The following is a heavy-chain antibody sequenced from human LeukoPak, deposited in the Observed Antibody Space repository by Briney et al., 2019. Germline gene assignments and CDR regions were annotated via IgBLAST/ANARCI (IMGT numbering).Heavy chain of an antibody. V-gene: IGHV4-59*05. CDR1: GGSISSYY. D-gene: IGHD3-10*01. Sequence: SETLSLTCTVSGGSISSYYWSWIRQPAGKGLEWIGSIYYSGSTYYNPSLKSRVTISVDTSKNQFSLKLSSVTAADTAIYYCAKHYMGSSYNRGLDYWGQGTLVTVSS. CDR2: IYYSGST. J-gene: IGHJ4*02. CDR3: AKHYMGSSYNRGLDY.